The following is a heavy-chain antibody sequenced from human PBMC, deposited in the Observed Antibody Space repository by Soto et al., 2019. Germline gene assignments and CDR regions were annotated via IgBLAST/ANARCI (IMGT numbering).Heavy chain of an antibody. J-gene: IGHJ3*02. Sequence: ASVKVSCKASGYTFTSYAMHWVRQAPGQRLEWMGWINAGNGNTKYSQKFQGRVTITRDTSASTAYMELSSLRSEDTAVYYCARDRTPYSSSGDAFDSWGQGTMVTVSS. D-gene: IGHD6-13*01. V-gene: IGHV1-3*01. CDR3: ARDRTPYSSSGDAFDS. CDR1: GYTFTSYA. CDR2: INAGNGNT.